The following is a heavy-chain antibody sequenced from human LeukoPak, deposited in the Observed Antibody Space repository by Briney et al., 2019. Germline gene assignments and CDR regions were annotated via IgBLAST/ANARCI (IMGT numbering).Heavy chain of an antibody. J-gene: IGHJ4*02. CDR3: AKGQELDDGVFDS. Sequence: GGSLRLSCTASGFTFSSIALTWVRQAPGKGLEWVSTIRSNGDTAYNADSVNGRFTISRDNSKNTLYLQMDSLRVEDTAIYYCAKGQELDDGVFDSWGQGTLVTV. CDR1: GFTFSSIA. V-gene: IGHV3-23*01. CDR2: IRSNGDTA. D-gene: IGHD1-1*01.